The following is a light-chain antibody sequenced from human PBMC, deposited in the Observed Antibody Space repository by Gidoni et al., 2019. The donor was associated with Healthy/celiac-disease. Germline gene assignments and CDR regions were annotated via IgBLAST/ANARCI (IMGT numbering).Light chain of an antibody. J-gene: IGKJ1*01. CDR1: QSISSW. CDR3: QQYNSYSWT. CDR2: KAS. V-gene: IGKV1-5*03. Sequence: DIQMTQSPSTLSASVGDRVTITCRASQSISSWLDWYQQKPGKAPKLLIYKASSLESGVPSRFSGSRSGTEFTLTISSLQPDDFATYYCQQYNSYSWTFGQXTKVEIK.